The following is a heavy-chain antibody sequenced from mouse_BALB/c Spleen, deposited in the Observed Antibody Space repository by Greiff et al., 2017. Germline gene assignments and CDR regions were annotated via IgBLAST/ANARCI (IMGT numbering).Heavy chain of an antibody. CDR3: AYLCDGKYAYAMDY. CDR1: GYTFTDYA. Sequence: VQLLQSGPELVRPGVSVKISCKGSGYTFTDYAMPWVQQSQAKSLEWIGVISTYSGNTYYHQKFKGQVTITVDKSTSTAYMELARLTSEDSAIYYCAYLCDGKYAYAMDYWGQGTSVTVSS. V-gene: IGHV1-67*01. D-gene: IGHD2-1*01. CDR2: ISTYSGNT. J-gene: IGHJ4*01.